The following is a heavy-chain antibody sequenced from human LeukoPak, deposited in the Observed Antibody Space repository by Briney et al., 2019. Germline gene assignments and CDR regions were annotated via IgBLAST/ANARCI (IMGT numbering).Heavy chain of an antibody. CDR2: IYYSGST. J-gene: IGHJ6*02. Sequence: SETLSLTCTVSGGSISSSSYYWGWIRQPPGKGLEWIGGIYYSGSTYYNPSLKSRVTISVDTSKNQFSLKLSSVTAADTAVYYCARDSGGYLRYNYYYYGMDVWGQGTTVTVSS. D-gene: IGHD1-26*01. V-gene: IGHV4-39*01. CDR1: GGSISSSSYY. CDR3: ARDSGGYLRYNYYYYGMDV.